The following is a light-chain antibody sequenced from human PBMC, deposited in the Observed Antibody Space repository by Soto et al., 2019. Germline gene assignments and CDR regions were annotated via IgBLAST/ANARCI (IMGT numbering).Light chain of an antibody. CDR2: HTS. J-gene: IGKJ5*01. V-gene: IGKV1-17*01. Sequence: DIQVTQSPSSLSASIGDRVSITCRASLDIGNDLDWYQQKPGKAPKRLLYHTSTLQSGVPSRFSGAGSGAEFTLTISSLQSEDFAVYYCQQYNTWPPITFGQGTRLEIK. CDR1: LDIGND. CDR3: QQYNTWPPIT.